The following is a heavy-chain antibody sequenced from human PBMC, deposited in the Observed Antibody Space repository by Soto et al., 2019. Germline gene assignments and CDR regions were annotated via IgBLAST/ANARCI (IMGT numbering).Heavy chain of an antibody. J-gene: IGHJ4*02. CDR3: ARASDDYSNSPEYYFDY. CDR2: IIPIFGAA. D-gene: IGHD4-4*01. Sequence: SVKVSCKASGGTFSSYAISWVRQAPGQGLEWMGGIIPIFGAANYAQKFQGRVTITADESTSTAYMELSSLRSEDTAVYYCARASDDYSNSPEYYFDYWGQGTLVTVSS. V-gene: IGHV1-69*13. CDR1: GGTFSSYA.